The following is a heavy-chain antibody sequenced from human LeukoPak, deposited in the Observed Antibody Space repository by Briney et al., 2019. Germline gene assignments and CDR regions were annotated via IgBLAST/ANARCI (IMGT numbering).Heavy chain of an antibody. V-gene: IGHV3-48*02. CDR2: ISSSSSTI. CDR1: GFTFSSYS. D-gene: IGHD3-22*01. J-gene: IGHJ3*02. Sequence: PGGSLRLSCAASGFTFSSYSMNWVRQAPGKGLEWVSYISSSSSTIYYADSVKGRFTISRDNAKNSLYLQMNSLRDEDTAVYYCAREDYDSSGYYYGDDAFDIWGQGTMVTVSS. CDR3: AREDYDSSGYYYGDDAFDI.